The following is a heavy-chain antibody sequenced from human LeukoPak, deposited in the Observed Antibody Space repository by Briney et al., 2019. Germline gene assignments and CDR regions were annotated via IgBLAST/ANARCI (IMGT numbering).Heavy chain of an antibody. CDR3: ARQGYTSSSRFVF. Sequence: GESLKISCQGSGYSFTSYWIGWVRQLPGKGLEWRGIIYPGDSDTTYSPSFQGQVTISADKSISTAYLQWSSLQASDTAMYYCARQGYTSSSRFVFWGQGTLVTVSS. V-gene: IGHV5-51*01. CDR1: GYSFTSYW. J-gene: IGHJ4*02. D-gene: IGHD6-6*01. CDR2: IYPGDSDT.